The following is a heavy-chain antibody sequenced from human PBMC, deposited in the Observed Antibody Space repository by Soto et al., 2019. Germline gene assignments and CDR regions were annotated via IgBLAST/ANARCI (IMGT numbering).Heavy chain of an antibody. CDR2: ISAYNGNT. V-gene: IGHV1-18*04. D-gene: IGHD1-26*01. J-gene: IGHJ6*02. Sequence: ASVKVSCKASGYTFTSYGISWVRQAPGQGLEWMGWISAYNGNTNYAQKLQGRVTMTTDTSTSTAYMELRSLRSDDTAVYYCARGGGIVGASGNYYYYGMDVWGQGTTVTVSS. CDR1: GYTFTSYG. CDR3: ARGGGIVGASGNYYYYGMDV.